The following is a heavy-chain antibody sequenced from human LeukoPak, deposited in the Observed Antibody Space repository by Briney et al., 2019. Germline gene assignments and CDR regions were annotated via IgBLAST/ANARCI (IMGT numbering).Heavy chain of an antibody. J-gene: IGHJ4*02. D-gene: IGHD1-26*01. V-gene: IGHV3-73*01. CDR2: IRSKANSYAT. CDR3: TRRVGPTSPDY. Sequence: GGSVRLSCEASGFPFSGSGMHWVRQASGKGLEWVGRIRSKANSYATAYAASVKGRFTISRDDSKNTAYLQMNSLKTEDSAMYYCTRRVGPTSPDYWGQGTLVTVSS. CDR1: GFPFSGSG.